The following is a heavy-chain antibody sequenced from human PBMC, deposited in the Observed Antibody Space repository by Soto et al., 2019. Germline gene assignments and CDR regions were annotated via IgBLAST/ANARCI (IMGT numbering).Heavy chain of an antibody. J-gene: IGHJ3*02. Sequence: QVQLVQSGAEVKKPGASVKVSCKVSGYTLTELSMHWVRQAPGKGLEWMGGFDPEDGETIYAQKFKGRVTMTEDTSTDTAYMELSSLRSEDTAVYYCATDADIVVVVAANQGVAFDIWGQGTMVTVSS. CDR3: ATDADIVVVVAANQGVAFDI. D-gene: IGHD2-15*01. V-gene: IGHV1-24*01. CDR2: FDPEDGET. CDR1: GYTLTELS.